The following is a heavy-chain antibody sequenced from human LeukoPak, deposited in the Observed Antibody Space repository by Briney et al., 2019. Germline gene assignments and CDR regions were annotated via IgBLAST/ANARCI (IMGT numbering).Heavy chain of an antibody. V-gene: IGHV3-21*01. J-gene: IGHJ3*02. D-gene: IGHD6-13*01. CDR2: ISSSSSYI. CDR1: GFTFSSYS. Sequence: GGSLRLSCAASGFTFSSYSMNWVRQAPGKGLEWVSPISSSSSYIYYADSVKGRFTISRDNAKNSLYLQMNSLRAEDTAVYYCARDRRSSSNDAFDIWGQGTMVTVSS. CDR3: ARDRRSSSNDAFDI.